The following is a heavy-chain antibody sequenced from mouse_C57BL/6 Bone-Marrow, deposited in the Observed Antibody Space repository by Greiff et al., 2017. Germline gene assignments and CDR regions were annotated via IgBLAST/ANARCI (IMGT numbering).Heavy chain of an antibody. V-gene: IGHV14-1*01. J-gene: IGHJ3*01. D-gene: IGHD1-1*01. CDR3: TRGLLAWFAY. CDR2: SDPEDGDT. CDR1: GFNIKDYY. Sequence: EVQLVESGAELVRPGASVKLSCTASGFNIKDYYMHWVKQRPEQGLEWIGRSDPEDGDTEYAPKLQGKATITADTSSNTAYLQLSSLTSEDTAVYYCTRGLLAWFAYWGQGTLVTVSA.